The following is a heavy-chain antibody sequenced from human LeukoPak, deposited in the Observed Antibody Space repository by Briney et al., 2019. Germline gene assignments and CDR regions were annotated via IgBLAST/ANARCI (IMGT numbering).Heavy chain of an antibody. D-gene: IGHD5-24*01. Sequence: SQTLSLTCAISGDSVSSNSAAWNWIRQSPSRGLEWLGRTNYRSKWYNDYAVSVKSRITINPDTSKNQFSLQLNSVTPEDTAVYYCARGGQGDGYSADDAFDIWGQGTLVTVSS. CDR3: ARGGQGDGYSADDAFDI. J-gene: IGHJ3*02. CDR2: TNYRSKWYN. V-gene: IGHV6-1*01. CDR1: GDSVSSNSAA.